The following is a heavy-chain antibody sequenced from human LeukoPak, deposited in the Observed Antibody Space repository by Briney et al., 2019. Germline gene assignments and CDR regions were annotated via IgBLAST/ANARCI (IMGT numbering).Heavy chain of an antibody. D-gene: IGHD3-3*01. J-gene: IGHJ1*01. CDR3: AKDPTRFAEHFQH. Sequence: GGSLRLSCAASGFTFSSYGMHWVRQAPGKGLEWVAVIWYDGSNKYYADSVKGRFTISRDNSKNTLYLQMNSLRTEDTAVYYCAKDPTRFAEHFQHWGQGTLVTVSS. CDR2: IWYDGSNK. CDR1: GFTFSSYG. V-gene: IGHV3-30*02.